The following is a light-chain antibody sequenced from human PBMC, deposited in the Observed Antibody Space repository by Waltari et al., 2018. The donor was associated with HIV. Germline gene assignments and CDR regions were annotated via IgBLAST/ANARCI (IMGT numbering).Light chain of an antibody. J-gene: IGLJ2*01. V-gene: IGLV2-23*01. CDR2: EGS. Sequence: QSALTQPASVSGSPGQSNTISCTGTSSDVGSYNLVSWYQQHPGKAPKLMIYEGSKPPSGVSNRFTVSQSGNTASMPISGLQAEDGADYYCCSCAGSSTLEVFGGGTKLTVL. CDR3: CSCAGSSTLEV. CDR1: SSDVGSYNL.